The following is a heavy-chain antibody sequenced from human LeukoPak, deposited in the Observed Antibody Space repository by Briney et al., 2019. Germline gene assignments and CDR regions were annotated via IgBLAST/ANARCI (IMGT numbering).Heavy chain of an antibody. J-gene: IGHJ4*02. Sequence: SETLSLTCTVSGGSISSHHWSWIRQPPGKGLEWIGYIYYSGSTNYNPSLKSRVTISVDTSKNQFSLKLSSVTAADTAAYYCARVGNWGNFDYWGQGTLVTVSS. CDR2: IYYSGST. V-gene: IGHV4-59*11. CDR3: ARVGNWGNFDY. D-gene: IGHD7-27*01. CDR1: GGSISSHH.